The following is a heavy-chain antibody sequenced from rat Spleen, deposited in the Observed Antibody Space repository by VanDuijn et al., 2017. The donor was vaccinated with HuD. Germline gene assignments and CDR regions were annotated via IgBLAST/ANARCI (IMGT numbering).Heavy chain of an antibody. CDR3: ARAYYDGSYYDY. V-gene: IGHV3-3*01. Sequence: VQLQESGPGLVKPSQSLSLTCSVAAYSITSSYRWNWIRQFPGNKLEWMGYINSAGSSNYNPSLKSRISITRDTSKNQFFLQVNSVTTEDTATDYCARAYYDGSYYDYWGQGVMVTVSS. D-gene: IGHD1-12*02. J-gene: IGHJ2*01. CDR2: INSAGSS. CDR1: AYSITSSYR.